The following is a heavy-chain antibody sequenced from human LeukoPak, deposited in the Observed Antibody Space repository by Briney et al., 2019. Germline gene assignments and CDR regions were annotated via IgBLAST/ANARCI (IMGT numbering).Heavy chain of an antibody. J-gene: IGHJ4*02. CDR3: ARRVLFWSGYWYYFDY. D-gene: IGHD3-3*01. V-gene: IGHV4-39*01. CDR2: IYYSGST. CDR1: GGSISTTYYY. Sequence: PSDTLSLTCTVSGGSISTTYYYWGWIRQPPGKGLEWIGSIYYSGSTYYNPSLKSRVTISVDTSKNQFSLKLSSVTAADTAVYYCARRVLFWSGYWYYFDYWGQGTLVTVSS.